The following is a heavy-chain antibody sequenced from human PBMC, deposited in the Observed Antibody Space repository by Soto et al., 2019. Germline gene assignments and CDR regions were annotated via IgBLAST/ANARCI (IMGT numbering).Heavy chain of an antibody. CDR2: ISAYNGNT. CDR3: ATGSSKDY. D-gene: IGHD6-13*01. J-gene: IGHJ4*02. Sequence: GAPVELSCEACGYTFTSSAISWVRQAPGQGLEWMGWISAYNGNTNYAQKLQGRVTMTTDTSTSTAYMELRSLRSDDTAVYYCATGSSKDYWGQGTLVTVSS. V-gene: IGHV1-18*01. CDR1: GYTFTSSA.